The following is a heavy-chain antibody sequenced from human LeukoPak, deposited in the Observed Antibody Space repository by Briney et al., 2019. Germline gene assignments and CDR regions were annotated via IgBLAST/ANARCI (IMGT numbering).Heavy chain of an antibody. Sequence: PSETLSLTCTVSGGSISSSSCYWGWIRQPPGKGLEWIGSIYYSGSTYYNPSLKSRVTISVDTSKNQFSLKLSSVTAADTAVYYCARSKHDYGDYPPYYFDYWGQGTLVTVSS. CDR1: GGSISSSSCY. CDR2: IYYSGST. V-gene: IGHV4-39*01. J-gene: IGHJ4*02. CDR3: ARSKHDYGDYPPYYFDY. D-gene: IGHD4-17*01.